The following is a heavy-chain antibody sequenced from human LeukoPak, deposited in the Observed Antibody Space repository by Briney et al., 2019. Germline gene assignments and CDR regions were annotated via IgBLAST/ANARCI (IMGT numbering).Heavy chain of an antibody. CDR2: ISGSGDTI. CDR3: ARRTYYNFWSGYPTSYYYYYYMDV. Sequence: GRSLRLSCAASGFTFSDYYMNWIRQAPGSGLEWISFISGSGDTIYYADSVKGRFTISRDNAKNALYLQMNSLRAEDSAVYYCARRTYYNFWSGYPTSYYYYYYMDVWGKGTTVTVSS. J-gene: IGHJ6*03. D-gene: IGHD3-3*01. V-gene: IGHV3-11*01. CDR1: GFTFSDYY.